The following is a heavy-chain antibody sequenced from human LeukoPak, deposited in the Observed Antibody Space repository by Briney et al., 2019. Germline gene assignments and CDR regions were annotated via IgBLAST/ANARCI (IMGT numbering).Heavy chain of an antibody. D-gene: IGHD2-2*01. Sequence: SETLSLTCAVYGGSFSGYYWSWIRQPPGKGLEWIGEINHSGSTNYNPSLKSRVTISVDTSKNQFSLQLNSVTPEDTAVYYCARDHGPSVPAALPYYYYYMDVRGKGTTVTVSS. V-gene: IGHV4-34*01. CDR3: ARDHGPSVPAALPYYYYYMDV. CDR1: GGSFSGYY. J-gene: IGHJ6*03. CDR2: INHSGST.